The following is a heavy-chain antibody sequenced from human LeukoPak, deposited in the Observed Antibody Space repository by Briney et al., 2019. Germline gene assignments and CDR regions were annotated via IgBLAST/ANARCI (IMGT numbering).Heavy chain of an antibody. CDR2: ISGSGGST. CDR1: GFTFSSYA. Sequence: GGSLRLSCAASGFTFSSYAMSWVRQAPGKGLEWVSAISGSGGSTYYADSVKGRFTISRDNSKNTLYLQMNSLGAEDTAVYYCVRTWGSGYSAPPGDWGQGSLVTVSS. V-gene: IGHV3-23*01. CDR3: VRTWGSGYSAPPGD. D-gene: IGHD6-13*01. J-gene: IGHJ4*02.